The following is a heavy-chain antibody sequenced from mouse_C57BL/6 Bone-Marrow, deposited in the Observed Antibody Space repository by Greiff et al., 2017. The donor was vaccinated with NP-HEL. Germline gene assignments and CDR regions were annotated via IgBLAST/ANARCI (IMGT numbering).Heavy chain of an antibody. V-gene: IGHV1-50*01. CDR3: SRYDGDYPFAD. D-gene: IGHD2-3*01. J-gene: IGHJ3*01. Sequence: QVQLQQSGAELVKPGASVKLSCKASGYTFTSYWMQWVKQRPGQGLEWIGEIDPCDSYTTYNQKFKGKATLTVDTSSSTAYMPLSSLTSEDSAVYYWSRYDGDYPFADWGQGTLGTVSA. CDR1: GYTFTSYW. CDR2: IDPCDSYT.